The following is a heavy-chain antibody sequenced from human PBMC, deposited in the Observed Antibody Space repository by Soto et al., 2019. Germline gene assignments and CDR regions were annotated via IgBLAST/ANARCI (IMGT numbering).Heavy chain of an antibody. V-gene: IGHV3-9*01. D-gene: IGHD6-19*01. Sequence: EVQLVESGGGLVQPGRSLRVSCEVSGFIFEDFAMHWVRLVPGKGLEWVSGISWDGDIVGYADSVRGRFVISRDNSKNSLYLQMKSLRPEDTAWYYCAKDILGGVAGGNYFESWGRGILVTVSS. CDR1: GFIFEDFA. CDR3: AKDILGGVAGGNYFES. CDR2: ISWDGDIV. J-gene: IGHJ4*02.